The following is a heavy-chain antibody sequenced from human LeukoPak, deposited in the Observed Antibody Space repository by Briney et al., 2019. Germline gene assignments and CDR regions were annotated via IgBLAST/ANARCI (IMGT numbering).Heavy chain of an antibody. CDR1: GFTFSSYW. J-gene: IGHJ6*03. V-gene: IGHV3-7*01. D-gene: IGHD3-10*01. CDR2: IKQDGSEK. CDR3: ARGGGYYYYYLDV. Sequence: GGSLRLSCAASGFTFSSYWMSWVRQAPGKGLEWVANIKQDGSEKYYVDSVKGQFTISRDNAKNSLYLQMNSLRAEDTAVYYCARGGGYYYYYLDVWGKGTTVTVSS.